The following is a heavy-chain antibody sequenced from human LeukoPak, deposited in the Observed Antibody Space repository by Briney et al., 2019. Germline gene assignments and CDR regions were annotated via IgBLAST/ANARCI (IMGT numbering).Heavy chain of an antibody. CDR1: GGSIDSTNW. CDR2: IHHDGRI. J-gene: IGHJ4*02. CDR3: ARSHDHLWGNYPDY. D-gene: IGHD3-16*02. Sequence: SETLSLTCDVFGGSIDSTNWWNWVRQPPGKGLEWIGEIHHDGRINYNPSLKSRVTLSVDKSKNQFSLRLNSVTAADTAMYYCARSHDHLWGNYPDYWGQGTLVTVSS. V-gene: IGHV4/OR15-8*01.